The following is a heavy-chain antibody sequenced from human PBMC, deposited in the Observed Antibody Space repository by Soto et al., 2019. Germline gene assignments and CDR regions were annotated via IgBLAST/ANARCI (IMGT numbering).Heavy chain of an antibody. Sequence: NPSETLSLTCAVSGGPVSGYYWTWIRQPPGKGLEWIGEIYQGGSAHYNPSLKSRVTLSVDTAKKQISLRLSSVTAADTAVYYCARAYFYTLQRPGRIDVWGQGTTVTVSS. J-gene: IGHJ6*02. V-gene: IGHV4-34*01. CDR2: IYQGGSA. D-gene: IGHD3-9*01. CDR3: ARAYFYTLQRPGRIDV. CDR1: GGPVSGYY.